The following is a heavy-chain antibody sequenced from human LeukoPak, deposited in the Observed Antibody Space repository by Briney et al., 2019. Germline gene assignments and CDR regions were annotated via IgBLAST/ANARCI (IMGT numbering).Heavy chain of an antibody. V-gene: IGHV1-2*02. CDR3: ARTEGVLRYFDWLRHFDY. J-gene: IGHJ4*02. Sequence: ASVKVSCKASGYTFTGYYMHWVRQAPGQGLEWMGWINPNSGGTNYAQKFQGRVTMTRDTSISTAYMELSRLRSDDTAVYYCARTEGVLRYFDWLRHFDYWGQGTLVTVSS. D-gene: IGHD3-9*01. CDR1: GYTFTGYY. CDR2: INPNSGGT.